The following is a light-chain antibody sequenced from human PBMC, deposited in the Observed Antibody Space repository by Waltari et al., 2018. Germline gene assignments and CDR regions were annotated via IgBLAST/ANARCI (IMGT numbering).Light chain of an antibody. J-gene: IGKJ1*01. CDR1: QSIRSY. V-gene: IGKV3-20*01. Sequence: EIVLTQSPGTLSLSPGERATLPCRASQSIRSYLAWYQQKPGQAPRLLIHGASTRATGIRDRFSGSGSGTDFTLTISRLDPADFAVYYCQQYGSSPWTFGQGTKVEI. CDR3: QQYGSSPWT. CDR2: GAS.